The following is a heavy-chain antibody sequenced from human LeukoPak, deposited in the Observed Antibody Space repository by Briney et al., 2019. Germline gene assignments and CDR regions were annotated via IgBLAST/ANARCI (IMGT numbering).Heavy chain of an antibody. V-gene: IGHV3-48*03. J-gene: IGHJ3*02. D-gene: IGHD3-10*01. CDR2: ISSSGSTI. CDR3: AKEAYGSGSYYSDAFDI. Sequence: GGSLRLSCAASGFTFSSYEMNWVRQAPGKGLEWVSYISSSGSTIYYADSVKGRFTISRDNAKNSLYLQMNSLRTEDTALYYCAKEAYGSGSYYSDAFDIWGQGTMVTVSS. CDR1: GFTFSSYE.